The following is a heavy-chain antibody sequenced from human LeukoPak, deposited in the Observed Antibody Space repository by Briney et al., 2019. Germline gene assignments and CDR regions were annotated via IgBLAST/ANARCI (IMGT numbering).Heavy chain of an antibody. CDR2: ISGSGGST. V-gene: IGHV3-23*01. J-gene: IGHJ6*03. CDR3: AKVPDYGSGSYSYYYYYYMDV. Sequence: PGGSLRLSCAASGFTFSSYAMSWVRQAPGKGLEWVSAISGSGGSTYYADSVKGRFTISRDNSKNTLYLQMNSLRAEDTAVYYCAKVPDYGSGSYSYYYYYYMDVWGKGTTVTISS. CDR1: GFTFSSYA. D-gene: IGHD3-10*01.